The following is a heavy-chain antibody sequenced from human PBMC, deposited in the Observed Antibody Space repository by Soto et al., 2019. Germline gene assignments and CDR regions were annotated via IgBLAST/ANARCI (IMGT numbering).Heavy chain of an antibody. CDR3: VRGMNPLF. CDR1: GFTLRTYT. Sequence: PGGSLRLSCAASGFTLRTYTMNWVRQAPGKGLEWVSSISISSSDRYYADSVRGRFTISRDNAKNALYLQMNSLRAEDTAVYFCVRGMNPLFGGQGTLVTVSS. V-gene: IGHV3-21*06. J-gene: IGHJ4*01. CDR2: ISISSSDR.